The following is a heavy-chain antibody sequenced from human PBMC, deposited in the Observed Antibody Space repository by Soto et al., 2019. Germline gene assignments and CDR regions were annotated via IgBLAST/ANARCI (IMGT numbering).Heavy chain of an antibody. Sequence: QVQLVESGGGVDQPGRSLRLSCAASGFTFSSYAMHWVRQAPGKGLEWVAVISYDGSNKYYADSVKGRFTISRDNSKNTLYLQMNSLRAEDTAVYYCARDAVAAFDYWGQGTLVTVSS. V-gene: IGHV3-30-3*01. CDR3: ARDAVAAFDY. D-gene: IGHD2-15*01. CDR2: ISYDGSNK. CDR1: GFTFSSYA. J-gene: IGHJ4*02.